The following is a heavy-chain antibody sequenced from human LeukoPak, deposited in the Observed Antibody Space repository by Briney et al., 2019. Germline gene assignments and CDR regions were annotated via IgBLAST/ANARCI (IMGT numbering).Heavy chain of an antibody. V-gene: IGHV4-39*07. CDR2: IYYSGST. CDR1: GGSISSGGYS. D-gene: IGHD4-11*01. J-gene: IGHJ6*03. CDR3: ATYDYSNYYMDV. Sequence: PSETLSLTCAVSGGSISSGGYSWSWIRQPPGKGLEWIGSIYYSGSTYYNPSLKSRVTISVDTSKNQFSLKLSSVTAADTAVYYCATYDYSNYYMDVWGKGTTVTVSS.